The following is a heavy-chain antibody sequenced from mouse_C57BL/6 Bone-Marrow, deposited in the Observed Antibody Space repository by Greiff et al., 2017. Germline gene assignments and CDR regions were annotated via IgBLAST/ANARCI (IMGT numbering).Heavy chain of an antibody. CDR3: ARPYYYGSSRFAY. V-gene: IGHV5-4*01. D-gene: IGHD1-1*01. CDR2: ISDGGSYT. CDR1: GFTFSSYA. Sequence: EVQLVESGGGLVKPGGSLKLSCAASGFTFSSYAMSWVRQTPEKRLEWVATISDGGSYTYYPDNVKGRFTISRDNAKNNLYLQMSHLKSEDTAMYYCARPYYYGSSRFAYWGQGTLVTVSA. J-gene: IGHJ3*01.